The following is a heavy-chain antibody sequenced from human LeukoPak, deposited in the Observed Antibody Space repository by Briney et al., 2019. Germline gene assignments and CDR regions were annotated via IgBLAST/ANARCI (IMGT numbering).Heavy chain of an antibody. CDR3: ANDGYCSSTSCYTSYYFDY. V-gene: IGHV3-30*02. CDR2: IRYDGSNK. Sequence: GGSLRLSCAASGSTFSSYGMHWVRQAPGKGLEWVAFIRYDGSNKYYADSVKGRFTISRDNSKNTLYLQMNSLRAEDTAVYYCANDGYCSSTSCYTSYYFDYWGQGTLVTVSS. D-gene: IGHD2-2*02. CDR1: GSTFSSYG. J-gene: IGHJ4*02.